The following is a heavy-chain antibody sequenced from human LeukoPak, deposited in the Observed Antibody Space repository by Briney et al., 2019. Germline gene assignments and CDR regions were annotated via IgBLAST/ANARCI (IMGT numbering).Heavy chain of an antibody. D-gene: IGHD2-2*01. CDR1: GLTFSTYV. CDR3: VKGSQVVYSPAFDY. Sequence: GGSLRLSCTVSGLTFSTYVMHWVREAPGKGLEYVSAIGTNGISTYYADAVRDRFIISRDNSKNTLYPQMTSLRAEDTAVYYCVKGSQVVYSPAFDYWGQGTLVTVSS. J-gene: IGHJ4*02. CDR2: IGTNGIST. V-gene: IGHV3-64D*06.